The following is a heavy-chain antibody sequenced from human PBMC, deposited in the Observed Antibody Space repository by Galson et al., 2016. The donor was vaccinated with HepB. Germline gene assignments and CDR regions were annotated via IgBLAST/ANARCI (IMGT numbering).Heavy chain of an antibody. CDR3: AREKGYLTNWFFDL. CDR1: GFVVSTKY. V-gene: IGHV3-66*02. J-gene: IGHJ2*01. D-gene: IGHD3-16*02. CDR2: IYSDGSA. Sequence: SLRLSCAASGFVVSTKYMSWVRQAPGKGLEWVSAIYSDGSAYYADSVKGRFTISRDISKNMVDLQMNNLRAEDTAVYYCAREKGYLTNWFFDLWGRGTLVTVSS.